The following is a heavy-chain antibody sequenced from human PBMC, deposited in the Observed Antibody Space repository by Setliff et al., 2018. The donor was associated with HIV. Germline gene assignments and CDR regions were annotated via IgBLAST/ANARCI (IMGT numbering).Heavy chain of an antibody. J-gene: IGHJ2*01. Sequence: GGSLRLSCRGSGFTLGDYPLSWVRQAPGKGLEYIGYIGRNSDGGKLQYAASMKGRFSISRGDSKGIAYLQGDSLQTEDTAVYFCARVYYSFWYGYFLYWYFDLWGRGALVTVSS. D-gene: IGHD3-3*01. V-gene: IGHV3-49*04. CDR1: GFTLGDYP. CDR3: ARVYYSFWYGYFLYWYFDL. CDR2: IGRNSDGGKL.